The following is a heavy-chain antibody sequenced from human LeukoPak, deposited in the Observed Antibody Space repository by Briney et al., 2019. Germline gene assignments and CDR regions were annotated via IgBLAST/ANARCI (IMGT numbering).Heavy chain of an antibody. Sequence: GASVKVSCKASGYTFTSYDINWVRQATGQGLEWMGWMNPNSGNTGYAQKFQGRVTMTRNTSISTAYMELSSLRSEDTAVYYCARGSDDFWSGRNWFDPWGQGTLVTVSS. D-gene: IGHD3-3*01. V-gene: IGHV1-8*01. J-gene: IGHJ5*02. CDR2: MNPNSGNT. CDR3: ARGSDDFWSGRNWFDP. CDR1: GYTFTSYD.